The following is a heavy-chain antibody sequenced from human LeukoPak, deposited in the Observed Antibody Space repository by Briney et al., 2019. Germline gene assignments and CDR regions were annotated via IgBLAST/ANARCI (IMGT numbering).Heavy chain of an antibody. Sequence: PGGSLRLSCAASGFSFNTYTMYWVRQAPGKGLEYVSAISSNGGSTYYANFVWDRFTISRDNSKNTLYLQMGSLRAEDMAVYYCARFRPRLGGMDVWGQGTSITVSS. V-gene: IGHV3-64*01. CDR2: ISSNGGST. D-gene: IGHD3-16*01. CDR1: GFSFNTYT. CDR3: ARFRPRLGGMDV. J-gene: IGHJ6*02.